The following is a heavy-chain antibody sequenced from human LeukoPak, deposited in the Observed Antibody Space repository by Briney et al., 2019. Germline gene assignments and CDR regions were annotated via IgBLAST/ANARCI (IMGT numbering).Heavy chain of an antibody. D-gene: IGHD6-13*01. V-gene: IGHV3-23*01. CDR1: GFTFSTYA. Sequence: GGSLRLSCAASGFTFSTYAMSWVRQAPGKGLEWVSGISSRGGSTYFADSVRGRFTISRDNSKNTLYLQMNSLRAEDTAVYYCAKTGGIAAAHWGQGTLVTVSS. CDR3: AKTGGIAAAH. J-gene: IGHJ4*02. CDR2: ISSRGGST.